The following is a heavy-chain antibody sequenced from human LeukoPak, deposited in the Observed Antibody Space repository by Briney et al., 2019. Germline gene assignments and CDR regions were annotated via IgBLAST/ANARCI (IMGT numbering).Heavy chain of an antibody. CDR1: GGSISSSSYY. CDR3: ARGGDFWSGYMNWFDP. CDR2: IYYSGST. J-gene: IGHJ5*02. D-gene: IGHD3-3*01. Sequence: SETLSLTCTVSGGSISSSSYYLSWIRQPPGKGLEWIGYIYYSGSTNYNPSLKSRVTISVDTSKNQFSLKLSSVTAADTAVYYCARGGDFWSGYMNWFDPWGQGTLVTVSS. V-gene: IGHV4-61*01.